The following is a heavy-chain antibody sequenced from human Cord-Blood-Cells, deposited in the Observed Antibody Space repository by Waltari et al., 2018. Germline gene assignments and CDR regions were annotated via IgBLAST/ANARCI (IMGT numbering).Heavy chain of an antibody. CDR2: INPNSGGT. CDR1: GYTFTGYY. Sequence: QVQLVQSGAEVKKPGASVKVSCKASGYTFTGYYMHWVRQAPGQGLEWMGWINPNSGGTNYAQKFQGRVTMTRDTSISRAYMELSRLRSDDTAVYYCARGTIRHYDFWSGYPQRHNWFDPWGQGTLVTVSS. CDR3: ARGTIRHYDFWSGYPQRHNWFDP. J-gene: IGHJ5*02. D-gene: IGHD3-3*01. V-gene: IGHV1-2*02.